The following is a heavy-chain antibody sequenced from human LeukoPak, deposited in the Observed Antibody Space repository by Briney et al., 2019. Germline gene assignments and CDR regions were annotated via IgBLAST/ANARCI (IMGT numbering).Heavy chain of an antibody. CDR3: ASRGAYGSGSYILWDY. J-gene: IGHJ4*02. CDR2: INPNSGGT. V-gene: IGHV1-2*02. CDR1: GYTFTGYY. Sequence: ASVKVSCKASGYTFTGYYMHWVRQAPGQGLEWMGWINPNSGGTNYAQKFQGRVTMTRDTPISTAYMELSRLRSDDTAVYYCASRGAYGSGSYILWDYWGQGTLVTVSS. D-gene: IGHD3-10*01.